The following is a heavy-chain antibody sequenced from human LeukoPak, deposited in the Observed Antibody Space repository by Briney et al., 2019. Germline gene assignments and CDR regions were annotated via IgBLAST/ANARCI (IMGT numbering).Heavy chain of an antibody. V-gene: IGHV4-34*01. Sequence: SETLSLTCAVYGGSFSSYYWSWIRQPPGKGLEWIGEINHSGSTNYNPSLKSRVTISVDTSKNQFSLKLSSVTAADTAVYYCARARLDIVVVPAGYYFDYWGQGTLVTVSS. CDR2: INHSGST. CDR3: ARARLDIVVVPAGYYFDY. D-gene: IGHD2-2*03. J-gene: IGHJ4*02. CDR1: GGSFSSYY.